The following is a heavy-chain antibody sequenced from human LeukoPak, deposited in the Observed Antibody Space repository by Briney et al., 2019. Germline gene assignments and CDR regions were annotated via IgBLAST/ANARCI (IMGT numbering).Heavy chain of an antibody. J-gene: IGHJ4*02. D-gene: IGHD1-26*01. CDR3: AAGSGSYYRGGWFDY. V-gene: IGHV3-48*04. Sequence: AGGSLRLSCAASGFTFSSYAMHRVRQAPGKGLEWVSYISSSSSTIYYADSVKGRFTISRDNAKNSLYLQMNSLRAEDTAVYYCAAGSGSYYRGGWFDYWGQGTLVTVSS. CDR1: GFTFSSYA. CDR2: ISSSSSTI.